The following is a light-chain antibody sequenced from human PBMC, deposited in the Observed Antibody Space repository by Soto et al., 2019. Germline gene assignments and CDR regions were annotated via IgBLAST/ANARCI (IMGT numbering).Light chain of an antibody. V-gene: IGLV2-14*01. CDR1: SSDVGGYNY. Sequence: LTQPASVSGSPGQLITISCTGTSSDVGGYNYVSWYQQHPGKAPKLMIYEVSNRPSGGSNRFSGFKSCNTDSLIISGLQAEDEADYYCSSYTSSSLGVFGTGTKVTVL. CDR2: EVS. CDR3: SSYTSSSLGV. J-gene: IGLJ1*01.